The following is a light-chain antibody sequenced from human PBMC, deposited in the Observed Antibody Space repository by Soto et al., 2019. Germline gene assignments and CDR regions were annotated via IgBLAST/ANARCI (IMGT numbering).Light chain of an antibody. CDR3: SSYTTSSTWV. Sequence: QSALTQPASVSGSPGQSITISCTRTSSDVGGYNYVSWYQQHPGKAPKLMIYDVTNRPSGVSSRFSGSKSGNTASLTISGLQAEDEADYYCSSYTTSSTWVFGGGTKLTVL. J-gene: IGLJ3*02. CDR1: SSDVGGYNY. CDR2: DVT. V-gene: IGLV2-14*01.